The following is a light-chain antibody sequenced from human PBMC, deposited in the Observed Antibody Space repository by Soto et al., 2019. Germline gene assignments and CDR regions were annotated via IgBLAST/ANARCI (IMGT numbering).Light chain of an antibody. J-gene: IGKJ1*01. V-gene: IGKV3-20*01. CDR2: VAF. CDR3: QQYYTSPWT. CDR1: QSVSSTY. Sequence: EIGLTQSPGPLSLSPGERATLACRASQSVSSTYLTWFQQKPGQSPSLLMYVAFNRATGIPDTFSGSGSATAFTLTISRLEPEDFAVYYCQQYYTSPWTFGQGTKVE.